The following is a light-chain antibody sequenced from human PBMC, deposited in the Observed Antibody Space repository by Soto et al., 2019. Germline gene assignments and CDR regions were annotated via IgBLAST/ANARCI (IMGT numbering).Light chain of an antibody. CDR2: GAS. CDR1: QSVSSN. J-gene: IGKJ1*01. V-gene: IGKV3-15*01. Sequence: EIVMTQSPATLSVSPGERATLSCRASQSVSSNLAWYQQKPGQAPRLLIYGASTRATGIPARFSGSGSGTEFTLTISSLQSEDFAVSYCQQYNNSPWTFGQGTKV. CDR3: QQYNNSPWT.